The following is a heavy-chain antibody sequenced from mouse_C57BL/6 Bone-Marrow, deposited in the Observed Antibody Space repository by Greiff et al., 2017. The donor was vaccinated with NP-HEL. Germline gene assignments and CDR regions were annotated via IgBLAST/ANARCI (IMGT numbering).Heavy chain of an antibody. J-gene: IGHJ2*01. D-gene: IGHD1-1*01. V-gene: IGHV1-81*01. CDR3: SRVPPLYYYGSSHFDY. CDR1: GYTFTSYG. CDR2: IYPRSGNT. Sequence: VQLVESGAELARPGASVKLSCKASGYTFTSYGISWVKQRTGQGLEWIGEIYPRSGNTYYNEKFKGKATLTADKSSSTAYMELRSLTSEDFAGYFWSRVPPLYYYGSSHFDYWGQGTTLTVSP.